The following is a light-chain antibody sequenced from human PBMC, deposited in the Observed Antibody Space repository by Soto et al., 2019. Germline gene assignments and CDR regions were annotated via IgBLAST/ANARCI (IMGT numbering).Light chain of an antibody. V-gene: IGKV4-1*01. J-gene: IGKJ1*01. CDR2: WAY. CDR3: QKYCVRPWT. CDR1: QSVLYSSNNKNC. Sequence: DIVMTQSPDSLALSLGEIASINCESSQSVLYSSNNKNCLAWYQQKPGQPPKLLIYWAYIRESGVPDRFSGGGSGTDFTLTISGLQAEDVAVYYCQKYCVRPWTFGQGTKVDIK.